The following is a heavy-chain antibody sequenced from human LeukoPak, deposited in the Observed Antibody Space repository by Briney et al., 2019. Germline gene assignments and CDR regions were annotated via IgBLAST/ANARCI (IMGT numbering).Heavy chain of an antibody. D-gene: IGHD2-15*01. CDR2: IYPGDSDT. CDR3: ARLPLGYCSGGSCNTFDY. CDR1: GYSFTSHW. V-gene: IGHV5-51*01. J-gene: IGHJ4*02. Sequence: GESLKISCKGSGYSFTSHWIGWVRQMPGKGLEWMGIIYPGDSDTRYSPSFQGQVTISADKSISTAYLQWSSLKASDTAMYYCARLPLGYCSGGSCNTFDYWGQGTLVTVSS.